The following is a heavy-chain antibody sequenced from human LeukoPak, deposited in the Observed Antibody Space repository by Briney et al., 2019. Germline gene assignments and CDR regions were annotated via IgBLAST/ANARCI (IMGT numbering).Heavy chain of an antibody. CDR1: GGSISSYY. Sequence: SETLSLTCTVSGGSISSYYWSWIRQPPGKGLEWIGYIYYSGSTNYNPSLKSRVTISVDTSKNQFSLKLSSVTAADTAVYYCARDRSSGWYGDHDAFDIWGQGTMVTVSS. CDR3: ARDRSSGWYGDHDAFDI. D-gene: IGHD6-19*01. CDR2: IYYSGST. V-gene: IGHV4-59*01. J-gene: IGHJ3*02.